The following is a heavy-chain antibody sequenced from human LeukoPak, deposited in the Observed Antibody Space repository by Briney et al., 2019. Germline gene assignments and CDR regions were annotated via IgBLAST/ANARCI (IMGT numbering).Heavy chain of an antibody. V-gene: IGHV1-24*01. J-gene: IGHJ4*02. D-gene: IGHD3-22*01. CDR3: ATLGTLISRDYYDSSGYYYFDY. CDR2: FDPEDGET. Sequence: ASVKVSCKVSGYTLTELSMHWVRQAPGKGLEWMGGFDPEDGETIYAQKFQGRVTMTEDTSTDTAYMELSSLRSEDTAVYYCATLGTLISRDYYDSSGYYYFDYWGQGTLVTVSS. CDR1: GYTLTELS.